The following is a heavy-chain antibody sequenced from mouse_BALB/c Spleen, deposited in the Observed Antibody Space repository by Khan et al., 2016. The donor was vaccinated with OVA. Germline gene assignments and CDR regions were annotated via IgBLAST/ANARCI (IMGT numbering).Heavy chain of an antibody. CDR3: ARGARTTYDIDY. D-gene: IGHD3-1*01. J-gene: IGHJ4*01. Sequence: QVKLKESGAELMKPGASVKISCKATGYTFSSYWIEWVKQRPGHGLEWIGEILPGRGNNNFNEKFKGKATITEDTSSNIAYMQLSSLTSEDSAVYYSARGARTTYDIDYWGQGTSVTVAS. V-gene: IGHV1-9*01. CDR2: ILPGRGNN. CDR1: GYTFSSYW.